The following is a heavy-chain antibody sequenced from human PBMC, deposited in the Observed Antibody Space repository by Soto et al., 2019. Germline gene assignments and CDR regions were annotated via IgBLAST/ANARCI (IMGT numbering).Heavy chain of an antibody. CDR2: IYPGDSDT. CDR1: GYSFTSYW. V-gene: IGHV5-51*01. J-gene: IGHJ6*02. D-gene: IGHD2-2*02. CDR3: ARHGCSSTSCYTFYYYGMDV. Sequence: GESLKISCKGSGYSFTSYWIGWVRQMPGKGLEWMGIIYPGDSDTRYSPSFQGQVTISADKSISTAYLQWSSLKASDTAMYYCARHGCSSTSCYTFYYYGMDVWGQGTTVTVSS.